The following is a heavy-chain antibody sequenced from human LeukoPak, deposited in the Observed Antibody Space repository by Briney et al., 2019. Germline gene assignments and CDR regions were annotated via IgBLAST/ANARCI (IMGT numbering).Heavy chain of an antibody. CDR3: ARDLGSYGSVDAFDI. J-gene: IGHJ3*02. Sequence: GGSLRLSCEATGFTFTNYGMHWVRQAPGKGLEWVAFLHYEGGKTYYTESVRGRFTISRDNSKNTLYLQMNSLRAEDTAVYYCARDLGSYGSVDAFDIWGQGTMVTVSS. CDR1: GFTFTNYG. D-gene: IGHD5-18*01. CDR2: LHYEGGKT. V-gene: IGHV3-30*02.